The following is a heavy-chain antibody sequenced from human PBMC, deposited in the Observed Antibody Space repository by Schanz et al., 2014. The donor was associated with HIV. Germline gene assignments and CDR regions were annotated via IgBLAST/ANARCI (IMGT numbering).Heavy chain of an antibody. D-gene: IGHD1-26*01. V-gene: IGHV3-30*03. CDR2: ISYDGTKK. CDR1: GFNFNSYG. Sequence: QEQLVESGGGVVQPGRSLRLSCVASGFNFNSYGMHWVRQAPGKGLEWVAVISYDGTKKHYADSVKGRFTISRDNAKNSLYLQMNSLRAEDTAVYYCVLPSAKIVGGLGEHYFDHWGQGTLVTVSS. J-gene: IGHJ4*02. CDR3: VLPSAKIVGGLGEHYFDH.